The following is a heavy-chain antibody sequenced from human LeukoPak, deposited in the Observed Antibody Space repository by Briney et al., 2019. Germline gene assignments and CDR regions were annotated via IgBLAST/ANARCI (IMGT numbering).Heavy chain of an antibody. D-gene: IGHD6-6*01. CDR3: ARDLGSSFERAFDI. Sequence: SETLSLTCTVSGXSISSYYWSWIRQPPGKGLEWIGYIYYSGSTNYNPSLKSRVTISVDTSKNQFSLKLSSVTAADTAVYYCARDLGSSFERAFDIWGQGTMVTVSS. CDR1: GXSISSYY. CDR2: IYYSGST. J-gene: IGHJ3*02. V-gene: IGHV4-59*01.